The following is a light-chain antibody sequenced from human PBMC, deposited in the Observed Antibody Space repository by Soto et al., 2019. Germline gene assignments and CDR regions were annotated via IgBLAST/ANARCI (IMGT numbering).Light chain of an antibody. V-gene: IGLV2-8*01. CDR2: EVS. CDR3: SSYAGSNILGV. J-gene: IGLJ3*02. Sequence: QSALTQPPSASGSPGQSVTISCTGTSSDIGGYNYVSWYQHHPSKAPKVMIYEVSKRPSGVPDRFSGSKSGNTASLTVSGLQPEDEADYYCSSYAGSNILGVFGGGTKLTVL. CDR1: SSDIGGYNY.